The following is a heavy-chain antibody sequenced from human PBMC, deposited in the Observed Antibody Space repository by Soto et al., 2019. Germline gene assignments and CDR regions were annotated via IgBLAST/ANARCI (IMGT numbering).Heavy chain of an antibody. Sequence: GRSLRSPCPPPGYTFSTSAINWVRHGPGKGMDWVSRISASGDTTYSASSVKGRFTISRDNSKNTLFLHMNTLSADDTAVYYCAEDSGGSYYYYYGMDVWGQGTTVTVSS. CDR3: AEDSGGSYYYYYGMDV. V-gene: IGHV3-23*01. D-gene: IGHD1-26*01. CDR2: ISASGDTT. CDR1: GYTFSTSA. J-gene: IGHJ6*02.